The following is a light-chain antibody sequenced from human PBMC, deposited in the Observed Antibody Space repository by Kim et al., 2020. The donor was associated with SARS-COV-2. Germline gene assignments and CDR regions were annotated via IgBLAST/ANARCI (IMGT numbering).Light chain of an antibody. CDR1: QNIRNY. CDR3: QQSYTIPYT. CDR2: AAS. V-gene: IGKV1-39*01. J-gene: IGKJ2*01. Sequence: DIQMTQSPPSLSASVGDRVTITCRAGQNIRNYLNWYQQTPGKAPKLLIYAASSLQSAVTTRFSGSGSGTDFTLTISSLQPEDIATYYCQQSYTIPYTFGQGTKLEI.